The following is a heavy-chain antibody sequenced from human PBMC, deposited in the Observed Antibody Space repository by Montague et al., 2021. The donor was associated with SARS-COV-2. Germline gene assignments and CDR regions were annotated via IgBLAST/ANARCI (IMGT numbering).Heavy chain of an antibody. J-gene: IGHJ4*02. D-gene: IGHD3-9*01. CDR1: GDSISSGGYF. CDR2: IHIGGTS. CDR3: ARSRDWYLGN. Sequence: SETLSLTCTVSGDSISSGGYFWGWIRQPPGKGLEWIASIHIGGTSYLNPSLKSQVTISIDSSKNQFSLNVTPVTAADTAVYFCARSRDWYLGNWGQGTLATVSS. V-gene: IGHV4-39*07.